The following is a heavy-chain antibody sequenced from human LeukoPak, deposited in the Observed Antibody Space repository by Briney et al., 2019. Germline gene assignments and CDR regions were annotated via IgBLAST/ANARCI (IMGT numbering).Heavy chain of an antibody. CDR3: ARDRTPVVVITTEIDY. V-gene: IGHV3-21*01. D-gene: IGHD3-22*01. CDR2: ISSSSSYI. J-gene: IGHJ4*02. Sequence: GGSPRLSCAASGFTFSSYSVNWVRQAPGKGLEWVSSISSSSSYIYYADSVKGRFTISRDNAKNSLYLQMNSLRAEDTAVYYCARDRTPVVVITTEIDYWGQGTLVTVSS. CDR1: GFTFSSYS.